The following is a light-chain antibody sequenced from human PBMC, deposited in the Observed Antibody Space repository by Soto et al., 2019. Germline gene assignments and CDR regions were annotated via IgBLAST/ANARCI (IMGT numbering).Light chain of an antibody. Sequence: QSALTQPRSVSGSPGQSVTISCTGTSSDVGDYNYVSWYQQHPGKAPKLMIYDVSKRPSGVPDRFSGSKSGNTASLTISGLQADDAADYYCCSYAGSYTLIFGGGTKLTVL. V-gene: IGLV2-11*01. CDR3: CSYAGSYTLI. CDR2: DVS. J-gene: IGLJ2*01. CDR1: SSDVGDYNY.